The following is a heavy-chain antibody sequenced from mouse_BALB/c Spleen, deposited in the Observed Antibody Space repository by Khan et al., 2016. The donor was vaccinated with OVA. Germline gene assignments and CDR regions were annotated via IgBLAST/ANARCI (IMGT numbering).Heavy chain of an antibody. CDR1: GFNIKDTY. J-gene: IGHJ3*01. D-gene: IGHD4-1*01. CDR2: IDPANGNT. Sequence: MQLEESGAELVKPGASVKLSCTASGFNIKDTYMHWVKQRPEQGLEWIGRIDPANGNTKYDPKFQGKATITADTSSNTAYLQLSSLTSEDTAVYYWARDYWDVFAYWGQGTLVTVSA. CDR3: ARDYWDVFAY. V-gene: IGHV14-3*02.